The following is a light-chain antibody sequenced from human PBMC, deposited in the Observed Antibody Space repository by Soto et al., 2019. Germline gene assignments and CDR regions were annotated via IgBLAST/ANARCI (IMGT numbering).Light chain of an antibody. V-gene: IGKV3-20*01. Sequence: EIFLTQSPGSLSLFGGETATLSCRASQSVSNNYLAWYQQKPGQAPRLLIYGASSRATGIPDRFSGSGSGTDYTLTISSLDPEDFAVYFCQQYGYSPRTFGQGTKVDIK. CDR2: GAS. J-gene: IGKJ1*01. CDR3: QQYGYSPRT. CDR1: QSVSNNY.